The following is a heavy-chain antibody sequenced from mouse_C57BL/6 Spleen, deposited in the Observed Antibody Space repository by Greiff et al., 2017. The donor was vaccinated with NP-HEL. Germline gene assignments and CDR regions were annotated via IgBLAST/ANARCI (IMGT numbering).Heavy chain of an antibody. D-gene: IGHD1-1*01. CDR2: LRNKANGYTT. J-gene: IGHJ1*03. V-gene: IGHV7-4*01. Sequence: EVQVVESGGGLVQPGASLRLSCAASGFTFTDYYMSWVRQPPGKAPEWLALLRNKANGYTTEYTASVKGRFTISRDNSQNILYLQMNTLRAEDSATYYCVKASHYGSSGYFDVWGTGTTVTVSS. CDR1: GFTFTDYY. CDR3: VKASHYGSSGYFDV.